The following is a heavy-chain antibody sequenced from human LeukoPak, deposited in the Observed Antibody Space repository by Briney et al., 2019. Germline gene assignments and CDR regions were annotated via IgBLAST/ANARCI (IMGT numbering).Heavy chain of an antibody. Sequence: GGSLRLSCAASGFTFSSYAMHWVRQAPGKGLEWVAVISYDGSNTYYADSVKGRFTISRDNSKNTLYLQMNSLRAEDTAVYYCARGGRWELLGLDYWGQGTLVTVSS. J-gene: IGHJ4*02. CDR2: ISYDGSNT. CDR3: ARGGRWELLGLDY. CDR1: GFTFSSYA. V-gene: IGHV3-30*04. D-gene: IGHD1-26*01.